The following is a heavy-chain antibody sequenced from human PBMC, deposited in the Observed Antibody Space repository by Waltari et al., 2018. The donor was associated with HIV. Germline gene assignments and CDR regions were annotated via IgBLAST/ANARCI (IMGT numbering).Heavy chain of an antibody. Sequence: VQLQQWGTGLLKPSETLSLTCAVHGGSFRGYYWSWIRQSPGKGLEWIGEINHSGDTNVNPSLKSRVAISIDTSKNQFSLKLTSVTAADTAVYYCARGDAEPGDFDYWGQGTLLTVSS. D-gene: IGHD1-26*01. CDR1: GGSFRGYY. CDR3: ARGDAEPGDFDY. V-gene: IGHV4-34*01. CDR2: INHSGDT. J-gene: IGHJ4*02.